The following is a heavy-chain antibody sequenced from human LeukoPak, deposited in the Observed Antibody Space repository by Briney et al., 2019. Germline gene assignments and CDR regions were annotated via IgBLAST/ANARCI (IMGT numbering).Heavy chain of an antibody. J-gene: IGHJ4*02. Sequence: GGPLRLSCAASGFTFSSYAMSWVRQAPGKGLEWVSAISGSGDSTYYADSVKGRFTISRDNSKNTLYLQMNSLRAEDTAVYSCAKLAGGLLWFGDLLYFDYWGQGTLVTVSS. CDR1: GFTFSSYA. D-gene: IGHD3-10*01. V-gene: IGHV3-23*01. CDR2: ISGSGDST. CDR3: AKLAGGLLWFGDLLYFDY.